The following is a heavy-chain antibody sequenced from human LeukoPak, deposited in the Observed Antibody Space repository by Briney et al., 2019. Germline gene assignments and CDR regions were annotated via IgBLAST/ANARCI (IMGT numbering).Heavy chain of an antibody. V-gene: IGHV4-31*11. CDR3: ASSGGNSGSYSTYYYYGMDV. D-gene: IGHD1-26*01. CDR2: IYYSGST. Sequence: SETLSLTCAVYGGSFSGYYWSWIRQHPGKGLEWIGYIYYSGSTYYNPSLKSRVTISVDTSKNQFSLKLSSVTAADTAVYYCASSGGNSGSYSTYYYYGMDVWGQGTTVTVSS. CDR1: GGSFSGYY. J-gene: IGHJ6*02.